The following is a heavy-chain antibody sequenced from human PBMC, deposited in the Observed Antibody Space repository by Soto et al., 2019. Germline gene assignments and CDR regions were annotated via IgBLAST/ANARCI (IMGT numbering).Heavy chain of an antibody. Sequence: ASVKVSCKASGYTFTGYDINWVRQATGQGLEWMGWMNPNSGNTGYAQKFQGRVTMTRNTSISTAYMELSSLRSEDTAVYYCARGPYYDFWSGYFGYYYYYGMDVWGQGTTVTVSS. D-gene: IGHD3-3*01. V-gene: IGHV1-8*01. J-gene: IGHJ6*02. CDR3: ARGPYYDFWSGYFGYYYYYGMDV. CDR2: MNPNSGNT. CDR1: GYTFTGYD.